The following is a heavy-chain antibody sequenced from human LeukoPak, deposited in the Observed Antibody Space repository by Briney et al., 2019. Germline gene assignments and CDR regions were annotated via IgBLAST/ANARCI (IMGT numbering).Heavy chain of an antibody. V-gene: IGHV4-59*01. CDR1: GGSISSYY. D-gene: IGHD4-23*01. CDR3: AREGYGDNSGALDY. J-gene: IGHJ4*02. Sequence: SETLSLTCTVSGGSISSYYCSWIRQSPGKGLEWIGYINYSGGTDYNPSLKSRVTISVDTSKNQFSLKLNSVTAADTAVYYCAREGYGDNSGALDYWGRETLVTVSS. CDR2: INYSGGT.